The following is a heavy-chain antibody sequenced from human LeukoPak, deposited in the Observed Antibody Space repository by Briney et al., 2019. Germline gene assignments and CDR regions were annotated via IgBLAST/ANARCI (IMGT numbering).Heavy chain of an antibody. J-gene: IGHJ4*02. CDR1: GYTFTGYY. Sequence: LGASVKVSCKASGYTFTGYYMHRVRQAPGQGLEWMGWINPNSGGTNYAQKFQGRVTMTRDTSISTAYMELSRLRSDDTAVYYCARKEDSSGYYYVDYWGQGTLVTVSS. V-gene: IGHV1-2*03. CDR2: INPNSGGT. D-gene: IGHD3-22*01. CDR3: ARKEDSSGYYYVDY.